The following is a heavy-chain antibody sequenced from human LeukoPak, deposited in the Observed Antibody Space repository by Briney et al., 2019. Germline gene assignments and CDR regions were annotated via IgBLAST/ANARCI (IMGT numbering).Heavy chain of an antibody. CDR1: GCTFSSYA. CDR3: ARVHTPGRDAFDI. J-gene: IGHJ3*02. V-gene: IGHV1-69*05. D-gene: IGHD2-2*02. CDR2: IIPIFGTA. Sequence: GASVKVSCKASGCTFSSYAISWVRQAPGQGLEWMGRIIPIFGTANYAQKLQGRVTITTDESTSTAYMELSSLRSEDTAVYYCARVHTPGRDAFDIWGQGTMVTVSS.